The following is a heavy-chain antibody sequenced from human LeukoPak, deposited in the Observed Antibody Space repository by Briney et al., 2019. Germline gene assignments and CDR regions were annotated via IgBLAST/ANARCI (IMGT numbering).Heavy chain of an antibody. V-gene: IGHV3-21*01. CDR2: ITSSSDSK. J-gene: IGHJ4*02. Sequence: PGGSLRLSCAASGFTFTTYSMNWVRQAPGKGLEWVSSITSSSDSKYYADSIKGRFTISRDNARNSLHLQINSLRAEDTALYYCAREIMGGTFDYWGQGALVTVSS. CDR1: GFTFTTYS. CDR3: AREIMGGTFDY. D-gene: IGHD1-26*01.